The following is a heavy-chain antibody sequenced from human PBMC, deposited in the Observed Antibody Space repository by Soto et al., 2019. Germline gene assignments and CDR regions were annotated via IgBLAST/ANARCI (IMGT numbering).Heavy chain of an antibody. D-gene: IGHD3-3*01. CDR1: GYTFSDHY. V-gene: IGHV3-11*01. Sequence: PGGSLRLSCAASGYTFSDHYLSWIRQAPGKGLEWISYIDTSSTKIYYADSVKGRFTISRDNGKNSLFLEMNSLRVEDTAVYFCASHYDLWSGYLSPVDYWGQGTLVTVSS. CDR3: ASHYDLWSGYLSPVDY. J-gene: IGHJ4*02. CDR2: IDTSSTKI.